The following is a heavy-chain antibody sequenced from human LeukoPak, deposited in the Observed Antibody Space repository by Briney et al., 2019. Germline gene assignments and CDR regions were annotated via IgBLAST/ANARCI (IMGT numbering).Heavy chain of an antibody. J-gene: IGHJ4*02. V-gene: IGHV4-34*01. Sequence: PSETLSLTCAVYGGSFSGYYWSWIRQPPGKGLEWIGEINHSGSTNYNPSLKSRVTISVDTSKNQFSLKLSSVTAADTAVYYCARGLGVQLWSRDYWGQGTLVTVSS. CDR3: ARGLGVQLWSRDY. CDR2: INHSGST. CDR1: GGSFSGYY. D-gene: IGHD5-18*01.